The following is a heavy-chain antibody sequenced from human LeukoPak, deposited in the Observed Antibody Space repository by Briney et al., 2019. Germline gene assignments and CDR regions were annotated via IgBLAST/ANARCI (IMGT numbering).Heavy chain of an antibody. CDR2: ISSSSSYI. Sequence: GGSLRLSCAASGFTFSSYSMNWVRQAPGKGLEWVSSISSSSSYIYYADSVKGRFTISRDNAKNSLYLQMNSLRAEDTAVYYCARDSKAMIVAVTRFDYWGQGTLVTVSS. CDR1: GFTFSSYS. V-gene: IGHV3-21*01. CDR3: ARDSKAMIVAVTRFDY. D-gene: IGHD3-22*01. J-gene: IGHJ4*02.